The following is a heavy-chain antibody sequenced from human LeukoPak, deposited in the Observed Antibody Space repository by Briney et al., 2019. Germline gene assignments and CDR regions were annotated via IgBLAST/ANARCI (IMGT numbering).Heavy chain of an antibody. CDR1: GFTFSSYS. CDR2: ISSSSSYI. J-gene: IGHJ4*02. V-gene: IGHV3-21*01. Sequence: GGSLRLSCAASGFTFSSYSMNWVRQAPGKGLEWVSSISSSSSYIYYADSVKGRFTISRDNAKNTLYLQMNSLRAEDTAVYYCVRDDDRPDNGLDYWGQGTLVTVSS. CDR3: VRDDDRPDNGLDY. D-gene: IGHD3-22*01.